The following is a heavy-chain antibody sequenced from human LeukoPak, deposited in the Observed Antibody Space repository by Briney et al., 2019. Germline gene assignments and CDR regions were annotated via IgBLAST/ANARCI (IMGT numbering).Heavy chain of an antibody. J-gene: IGHJ5*01. CDR3: ARDGGYSYGSNSWFDS. D-gene: IGHD5-18*01. V-gene: IGHV1-69*01. CDR1: GGTFSSYA. CDR2: IIPIFGTA. Sequence: SVKASCKASGGTFSSYAISWVRQAPGQGLEWMGGIIPIFGTANYAQKFQGRVTITADESTSTAYMELSSLRSEDTAVYYCARDGGYSYGSNSWFDSWGQGTLVTVSS.